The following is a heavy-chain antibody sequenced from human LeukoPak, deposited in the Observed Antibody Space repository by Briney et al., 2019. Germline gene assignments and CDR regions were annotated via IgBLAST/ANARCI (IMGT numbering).Heavy chain of an antibody. CDR3: ARRYFDY. V-gene: IGHV3-7*01. Sequence: GGSLRLSCVASGFTFSSYWMNWVRQAPGKGLEWVANIKQDGNEKYYVDSVKGRFTISRDNAKNSLYLQMNSLRAEDTAVYYCARRYFDYWGQGTLVTVSS. CDR1: GFTFSSYW. D-gene: IGHD2-15*01. J-gene: IGHJ4*02. CDR2: IKQDGNEK.